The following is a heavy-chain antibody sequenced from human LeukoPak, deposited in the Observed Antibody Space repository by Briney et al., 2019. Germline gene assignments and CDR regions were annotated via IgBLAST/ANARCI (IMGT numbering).Heavy chain of an antibody. J-gene: IGHJ4*02. CDR3: ARGPFSSSWSEFDY. CDR2: ISGDSRYI. D-gene: IGHD6-13*01. CDR1: GFTFSDYS. V-gene: IGHV3-21*06. Sequence: GGSLRLSCAASGFTFSDYSLNWVRQAPGKGLEWVSCISGDSRYIYYADPLKGRSTISRDNAQNSLYLHMNNLRAEDTAVYYCARGPFSSSWSEFDYWGQGTLVTVSS.